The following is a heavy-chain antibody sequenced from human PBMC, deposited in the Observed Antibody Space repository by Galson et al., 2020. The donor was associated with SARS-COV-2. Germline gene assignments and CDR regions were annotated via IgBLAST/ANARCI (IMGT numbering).Heavy chain of an antibody. J-gene: IGHJ3*01. V-gene: IGHV4-38-2*01. CDR1: GYSINNDYY. CDR3: ARPLWLGTDAFDV. D-gene: IGHD3-10*01. CDR2: IYHSGST. Sequence: SQTLSLTCALSGYSINNDYYCGWIRQPPGKGLEWIGSIYHSGSTYYNPSLKSPVTISRDTSKDQFSLKLSSVTAADTAVYYCARPLWLGTDAFDVWGQGTMVTVSS.